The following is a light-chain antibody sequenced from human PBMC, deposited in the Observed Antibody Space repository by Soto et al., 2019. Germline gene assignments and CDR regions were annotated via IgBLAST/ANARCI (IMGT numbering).Light chain of an antibody. CDR1: SSDIGGSNS. J-gene: IGLJ3*02. CDR2: DVS. Sequence: QSVLTQPASVSGSPGQTIIMSCTGTSSDIGGSNSVSWYQQHPDKAPKLILFDVSHRPSKIPDRFSGSNAGNTASLTISGLQSDDEADYYCSSYSNSVTLVVFGGGTKLTVL. CDR3: SSYSNSVTLVV. V-gene: IGLV2-14*01.